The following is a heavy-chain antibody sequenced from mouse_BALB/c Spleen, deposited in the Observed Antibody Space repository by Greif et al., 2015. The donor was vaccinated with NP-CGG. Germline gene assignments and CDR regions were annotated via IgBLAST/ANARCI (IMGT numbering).Heavy chain of an antibody. CDR1: GFNIKDYY. CDR3: NALSSDLLLRDY. V-gene: IGHV14-4*02. Sequence: VQLQQSGAELVRSGASVKLSCTASGFNIKDYYMHWVKQRPEQGLEWIGWIDPENGDTEYAPKFQGKATMTADTSSNPAYLQLRSLTSEDTAVYYCNALSSDLLLRDYLCQAPLSHSPQ. J-gene: IGHJ2*02. D-gene: IGHD1-1*01. CDR2: IDPENGDT.